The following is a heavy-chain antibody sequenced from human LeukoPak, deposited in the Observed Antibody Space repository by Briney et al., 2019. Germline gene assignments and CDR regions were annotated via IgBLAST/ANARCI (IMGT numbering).Heavy chain of an antibody. CDR3: AKGQDIVAPFMDV. Sequence: GGSLRLSCAASGFTFSDYSMHWVRQAPGKGLEWISYISLSSSAIYYADSVEGRFTISRDNGKNSLFLQMNSLRAEDTAVYYCAKGQDIVAPFMDVWGKGTTVTISS. CDR2: ISLSSSAI. CDR1: GFTFSDYS. D-gene: IGHD2-15*01. V-gene: IGHV3-48*01. J-gene: IGHJ6*03.